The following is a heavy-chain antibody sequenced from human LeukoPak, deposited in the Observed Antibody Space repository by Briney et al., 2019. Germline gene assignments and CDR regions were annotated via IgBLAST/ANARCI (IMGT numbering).Heavy chain of an antibody. J-gene: IGHJ5*02. D-gene: IGHD3-10*01. CDR2: ISGDGSHT. Sequence: GGFLRLSCAASGFPFDDYAMHWVRQAPGKGLEWGSLISGDGSHTFYADSVKGRFTISRDNAKNSLYLQMNSLRAEDTALYYCAKDHGGSGNWFDPWGQGTLVTVSS. V-gene: IGHV3-43*02. CDR1: GFPFDDYA. CDR3: AKDHGGSGNWFDP.